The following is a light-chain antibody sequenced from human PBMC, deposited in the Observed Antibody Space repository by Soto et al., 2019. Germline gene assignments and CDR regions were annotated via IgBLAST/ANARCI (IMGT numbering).Light chain of an antibody. V-gene: IGLV1-51*01. CDR3: GTWDGSRSAGV. Sequence: QSVLTQPPSVSAAPGQKVTISCSGSSSNIGSNYVSWHQQLPGTAPKLLIYDNSKRPSGIPDRFSGSKSGTSATLGITGLQTGDEADYYCGTWDGSRSAGVFGGGTQLTV. CDR2: DNS. CDR1: SSNIGSNY. J-gene: IGLJ2*01.